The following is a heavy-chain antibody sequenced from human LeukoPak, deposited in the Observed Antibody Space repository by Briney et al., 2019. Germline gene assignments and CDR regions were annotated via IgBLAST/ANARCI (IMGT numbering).Heavy chain of an antibody. Sequence: PGGSLRLSCATSGFSFSSYGMTWVRQAPGKGLEWVANIKDDGSEKYYVDSVKGRFTISRDNAKNSLYLQMNSLRVEDTAVYYRARLGGDCYYWGQGTLVTVSS. CDR2: IKDDGSEK. J-gene: IGHJ4*02. D-gene: IGHD2-21*02. V-gene: IGHV3-7*01. CDR3: ARLGGDCYY. CDR1: GFSFSSYG.